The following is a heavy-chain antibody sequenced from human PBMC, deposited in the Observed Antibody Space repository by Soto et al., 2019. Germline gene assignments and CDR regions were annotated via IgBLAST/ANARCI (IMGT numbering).Heavy chain of an antibody. CDR3: ARDIGGGEDV. CDR2: ISGYNGNT. Sequence: QVQLVQSGAEVKKPGASVKVSCKTSGYTFSSYSISWVRQAPGQGLEWMGWISGYNGNTLYAQKLQGRVTMNTDTSTSTAYMALRSLRSDDTAVYYGARDIGGGEDVWGQGTTVTVSS. CDR1: GYTFSSYS. D-gene: IGHD3-16*01. J-gene: IGHJ6*02. V-gene: IGHV1-18*01.